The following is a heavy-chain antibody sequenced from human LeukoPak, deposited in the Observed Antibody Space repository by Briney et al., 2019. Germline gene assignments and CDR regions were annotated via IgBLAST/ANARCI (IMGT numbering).Heavy chain of an antibody. CDR1: GGSISSGGYY. J-gene: IGHJ5*02. Sequence: PSQTLSLTCTVSGGSISSGGYYWSWIRQHPGKGLEWIGYIYYGGSTYYNPSLKSRVTISVDTSKNQFSLKLSSVTAADTAVYYCARGYDLFVNWFDPWGQGTLVTVSS. CDR3: ARGYDLFVNWFDP. V-gene: IGHV4-31*03. D-gene: IGHD3-9*01. CDR2: IYYGGST.